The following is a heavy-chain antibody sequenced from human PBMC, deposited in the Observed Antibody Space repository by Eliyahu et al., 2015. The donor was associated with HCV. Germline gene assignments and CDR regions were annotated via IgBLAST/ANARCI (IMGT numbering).Heavy chain of an antibody. D-gene: IGHD4-11*01. V-gene: IGHV4/OR15-8*01. Sequence: QVHLQESGPGLVRPSETLSLTCVVSGESIINNKWWGWVRQPPGKGLEWLGRIHHGGGTSYNPSLMTRISLSVDKDRNQFSLRLTSVTAADTAVYFCASLTTFFGDWGQGILVTVSP. CDR1: GESIINNKW. J-gene: IGHJ4*02. CDR3: ASLTTFFGD. CDR2: IHHGGGT.